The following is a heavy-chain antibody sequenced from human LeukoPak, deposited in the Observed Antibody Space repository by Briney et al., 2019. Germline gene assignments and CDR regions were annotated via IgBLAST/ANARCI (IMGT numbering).Heavy chain of an antibody. CDR2: IYSGGNT. Sequence: GGSLRLSCAASGFTVRSNYMNWVRQAPGKGLEWVSVIYSGGNTYYADSVKGRFTISRDTSKNTLHLQMNSLRAEDTAVYYCARTPDFFFYGMDVWGQGTTVTVSS. J-gene: IGHJ6*02. CDR1: GFTVRSNY. D-gene: IGHD3-3*01. CDR3: ARTPDFFFYGMDV. V-gene: IGHV3-53*01.